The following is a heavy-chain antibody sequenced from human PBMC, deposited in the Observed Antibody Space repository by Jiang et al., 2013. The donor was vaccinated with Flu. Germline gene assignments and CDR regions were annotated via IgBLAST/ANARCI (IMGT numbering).Heavy chain of an antibody. J-gene: IGHJ4*02. D-gene: IGHD2-21*02. CDR2: IHHSGSA. V-gene: IGHV4-59*01. Sequence: GPGLVKPSETLSLTCTVSGGSITSYYWTWIRQPPGKGLEWIGYIHHSGSANYSPSLKSRVTMSVDTSKNQFSLKLNSVTAADTAVYYCARDLVGYCGVDCSSYWGQGTLVTVSS. CDR3: ARDLVGYCGVDCSSY. CDR1: GGSITSYY.